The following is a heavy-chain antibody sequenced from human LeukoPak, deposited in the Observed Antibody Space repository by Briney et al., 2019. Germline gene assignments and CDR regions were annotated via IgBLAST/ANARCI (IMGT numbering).Heavy chain of an antibody. CDR3: AKGRGAIVVVVAARFLDY. J-gene: IGHJ4*02. V-gene: IGHV3-23*01. D-gene: IGHD2-15*01. Sequence: GGSLRLSCAASGFTFSSYDMSWVRQAPGKGLEWVSAISGSGGSTYYADSVKGRFTISRDNSKNTLYLQMNSLRAEDTAVYYCAKGRGAIVVVVAARFLDYWGQGTLVTVSS. CDR2: ISGSGGST. CDR1: GFTFSSYD.